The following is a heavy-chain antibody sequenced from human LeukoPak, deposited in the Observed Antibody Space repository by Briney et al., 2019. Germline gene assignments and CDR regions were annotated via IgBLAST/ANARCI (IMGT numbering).Heavy chain of an antibody. CDR3: ASPIAAAGPYYFDY. Sequence: PSETLSLTCTVSGGSISSSSYYWGWIRQPPGKGLEWIGSSYYSGSTYYNPSLKSRVTISVDTSKNQFSLKLSSVTAADTAVYYCASPIAAAGPYYFDYWGQGTLVTVSS. D-gene: IGHD6-13*01. CDR2: SYYSGST. V-gene: IGHV4-39*07. J-gene: IGHJ4*02. CDR1: GGSISSSSYY.